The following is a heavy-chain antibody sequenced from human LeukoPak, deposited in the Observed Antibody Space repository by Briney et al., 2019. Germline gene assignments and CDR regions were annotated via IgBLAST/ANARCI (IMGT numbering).Heavy chain of an antibody. D-gene: IGHD5-12*01. V-gene: IGHV3-21*04. CDR2: ISSSSSHI. J-gene: IGHJ6*03. Sequence: GGSLRLSCAASGFTFSSYSMNWVRQAPGKGLEWVSSISSSSSHIYYADSVKGRFTISRDNSKNTLYLQMNSLRAEDTAVYYCAKVVATTPDYYMDVWGKGTTVTVSS. CDR1: GFTFSSYS. CDR3: AKVVATTPDYYMDV.